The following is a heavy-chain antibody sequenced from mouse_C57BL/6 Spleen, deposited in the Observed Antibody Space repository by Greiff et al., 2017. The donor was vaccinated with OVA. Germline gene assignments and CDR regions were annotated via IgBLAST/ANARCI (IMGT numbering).Heavy chain of an antibody. D-gene: IGHD3-3*01. J-gene: IGHJ3*01. V-gene: IGHV1-61*01. Sequence: QRPGQGLEWIGNIYPSDSETHYNPKFKDKATLTVDKSSSTAYMQLSSLTSEDSAVYYCARGGTEAWFAYWGQGTLVTVSA. CDR3: ARGGTEAWFAY. CDR2: IYPSDSET.